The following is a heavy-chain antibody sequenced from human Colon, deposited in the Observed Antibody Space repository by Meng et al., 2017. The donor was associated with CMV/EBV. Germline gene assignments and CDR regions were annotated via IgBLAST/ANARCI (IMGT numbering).Heavy chain of an antibody. D-gene: IGHD1-26*01. J-gene: IGHJ4*02. Sequence: GESLKISCTASGFTFSTFEMNWVRQAPGKGLEWVAYISGSGNTIYYGDSVKCRFTISRDNSKNSLYLQMNSLRTEDTALYYCALGSGSYQVLFDFDYWGQGTLVTVSS. V-gene: IGHV3-48*03. CDR2: ISGSGNTI. CDR3: ALGSGSYQVLFDFDY. CDR1: GFTFSTFE.